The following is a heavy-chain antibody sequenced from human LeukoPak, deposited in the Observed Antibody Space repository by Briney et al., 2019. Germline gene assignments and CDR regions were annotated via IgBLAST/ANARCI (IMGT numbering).Heavy chain of an antibody. CDR2: IYYSGST. CDR1: GGSISSGGYY. J-gene: IGHJ5*02. V-gene: IGHV4-31*03. CDR3: ARGRSGITMVRGAPPRWFDP. D-gene: IGHD3-10*01. Sequence: SQTLSLTCTVSGGSISSGGYYWSWIRQHPGKGLEWIGYIYYSGSTYYNPSLKSRVTISVDTSKNQFSLKLSSVTAADTAVYYRARGRSGITMVRGAPPRWFDPWGQGTLVTVSS.